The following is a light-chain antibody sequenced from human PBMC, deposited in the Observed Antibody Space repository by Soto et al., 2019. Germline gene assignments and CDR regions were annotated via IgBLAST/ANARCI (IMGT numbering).Light chain of an antibody. CDR2: DAS. V-gene: IGKV1-5*01. J-gene: IGKJ2*01. Sequence: DIQMTQSPSTLSASVGDRVSITCRASQSLSRRLAWYQQKPGKAPKLLMYDASTLESGVPSRFSGSGSGKEFILTISSLQPDDFATYYCQHCDRYPYTFGQGTKVDIK. CDR3: QHCDRYPYT. CDR1: QSLSRR.